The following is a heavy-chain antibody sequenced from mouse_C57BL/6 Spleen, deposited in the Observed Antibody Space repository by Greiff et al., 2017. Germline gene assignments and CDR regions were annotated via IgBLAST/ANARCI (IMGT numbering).Heavy chain of an antibody. D-gene: IGHD1-1*01. CDR1: GYTFTDYE. CDR2: IDPETGGT. Sequence: QVQLKQSGAELVRPGASVTLSCKASGYTFTDYEMHWVKQTPVHGLEWIGAIDPETGGTAYNQKFKGKAILTADKSSSTAYMELRSLTSEDSAVYYCTRSGTTVHYYFDDWGQGTTLTVSS. J-gene: IGHJ2*01. CDR3: TRSGTTVHYYFDD. V-gene: IGHV1-15*01.